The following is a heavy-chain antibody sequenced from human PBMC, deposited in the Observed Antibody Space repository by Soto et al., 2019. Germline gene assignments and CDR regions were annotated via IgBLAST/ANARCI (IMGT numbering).Heavy chain of an antibody. D-gene: IGHD5-18*01. J-gene: IGHJ4*02. CDR1: GGTFSSYA. CDR3: ATRPGRVTHFDY. CDR2: IIPIFGTA. Sequence: QVQLVQSGAEVKKPGSSVKVSCKASGGTFSSYAISWVRQAPGQGLEWMGGIIPIFGTANYAQKFQGRVTIXAXXATSTAYMELSSLRSEDAAVYYCATRPGRVTHFDYWGPGTLVTVSS. V-gene: IGHV1-69*12.